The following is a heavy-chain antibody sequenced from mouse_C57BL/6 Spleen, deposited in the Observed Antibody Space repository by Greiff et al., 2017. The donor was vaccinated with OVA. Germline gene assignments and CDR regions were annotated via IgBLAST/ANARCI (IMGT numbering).Heavy chain of an antibody. Sequence: QVQLKQPGAELVMPGASVKLSCKASGYTFTSYWMHWVKQRPGQGLEWIGEIDPSDSYTNYNQKFKGKSTLTVDKSSSTAYMQLSSLTSEDSAVYYCARGPVLWFAYWGQGTLVTVSA. CDR1: GYTFTSYW. CDR3: ARGPVLWFAY. CDR2: IDPSDSYT. J-gene: IGHJ3*01. V-gene: IGHV1-69*01.